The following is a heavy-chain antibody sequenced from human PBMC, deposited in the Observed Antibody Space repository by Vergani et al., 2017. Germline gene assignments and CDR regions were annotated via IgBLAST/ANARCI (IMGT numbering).Heavy chain of an antibody. CDR1: GFTFSSYS. CDR3: ANVPEVVVIRYFDY. Sequence: EVQLVESGGGLVKPGGSLRLSCAASGFTFSSYSMNWVRQAPGKGLEWVSAISGSGGSTYYADSVKGRFTISRDNSKNTLYLQMNSLRAEDTAVYYCANVPEVVVIRYFDYWGQGTLVTVSS. V-gene: IGHV3-23*04. J-gene: IGHJ4*02. CDR2: ISGSGGST. D-gene: IGHD3-22*01.